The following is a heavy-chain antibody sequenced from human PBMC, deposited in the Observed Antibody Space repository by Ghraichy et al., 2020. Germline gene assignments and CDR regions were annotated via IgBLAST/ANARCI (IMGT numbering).Heavy chain of an antibody. V-gene: IGHV4-61*01. Sequence: SETLSLTCTVSGASVSTSFYYWSWLRQPPGKGLEWFGNIFYTGNTKYNPSLRGRVTITVDTSKNQFSLNLQSVTAADTAFYYCARGGAVAVYHYYYGMAVWSQGDTVTVSS. CDR2: IFYTGNT. CDR1: GASVSTSFYY. D-gene: IGHD6-19*01. J-gene: IGHJ6*02. CDR3: ARGGAVAVYHYYYGMAV.